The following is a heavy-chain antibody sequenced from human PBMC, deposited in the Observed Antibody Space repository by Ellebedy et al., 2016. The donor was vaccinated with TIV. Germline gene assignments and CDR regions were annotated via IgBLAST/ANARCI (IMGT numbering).Heavy chain of an antibody. V-gene: IGHV3-7*01. Sequence: PGGSLRLSCAASGFTFRIYWLSWVRQAPGKGLEFVANIKQDGSEKSYVDSVKCRFTISRDNAKNSLPLQMNGLRAEDTAVYYCARHTDYALDYWGQGALVTVSS. CDR2: IKQDGSEK. CDR1: GFTFRIYW. D-gene: IGHD4-17*01. CDR3: ARHTDYALDY. J-gene: IGHJ4*02.